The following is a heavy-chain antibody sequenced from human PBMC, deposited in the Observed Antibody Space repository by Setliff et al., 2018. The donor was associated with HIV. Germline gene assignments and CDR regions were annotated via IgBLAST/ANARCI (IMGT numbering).Heavy chain of an antibody. CDR3: ARAPRYYRGWYIPEYFDN. D-gene: IGHD6-19*01. Sequence: SETLSLTCNVSGGSISSVNYYWNWTRQPAGKGLEWIGRIYASGSPTYNSSLESRVTISVDTSKNHFSLRLNSVTAADTAVYFCARAPRYYRGWYIPEYFDNWGEGTLVTVSS. CDR2: IYASGSP. J-gene: IGHJ4*02. CDR1: GGSISSVNYY. V-gene: IGHV4-61*02.